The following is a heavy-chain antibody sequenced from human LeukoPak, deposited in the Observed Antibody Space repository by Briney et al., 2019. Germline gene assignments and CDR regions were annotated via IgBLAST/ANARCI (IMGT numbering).Heavy chain of an antibody. CDR3: SRYVGGDGFSSFDY. CDR1: GFIVSSNH. V-gene: IGHV3-66*01. Sequence: SGGSLRLSCAVSGFIVSSNHMNWVRQAPGKGLEWVSVIYGDGRTNYANSVKCTCTISRDNSKNTMYLEMNSLKAEDTAVYYWSRYVGGDGFSSFDYWGLGILVTVSS. D-gene: IGHD5-24*01. CDR2: IYGDGRT. J-gene: IGHJ4*02.